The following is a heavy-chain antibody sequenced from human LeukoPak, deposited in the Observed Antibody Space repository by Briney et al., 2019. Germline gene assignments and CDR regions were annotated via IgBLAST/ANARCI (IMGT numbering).Heavy chain of an antibody. D-gene: IGHD2-21*01. Sequence: GGSLRLSCAASGFTFSSYWMSWVRQAPGKGLEWVANIKQDGSEKYYVDSVKGRFIISRDNAKNSLYLQMNSLRAEDTAVYYCARDHRGIYSPFDYWGQGTLVTVSS. J-gene: IGHJ4*02. V-gene: IGHV3-7*01. CDR1: GFTFSSYW. CDR2: IKQDGSEK. CDR3: ARDHRGIYSPFDY.